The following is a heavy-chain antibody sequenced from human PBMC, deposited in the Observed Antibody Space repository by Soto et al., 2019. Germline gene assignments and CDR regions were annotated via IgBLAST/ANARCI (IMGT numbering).Heavy chain of an antibody. CDR3: ARDLSHRDYYYMDV. CDR2: ISSSSSYI. Sequence: GESLKISCAASGFTFSSYSMNWVRQAPGKGLEWVSSISSSSSYIYYADSVKGRFTISRDNAKNSLYLQMNSLRAEDTAVYYCARDLSHRDYYYMDVWGKGTTVTVSS. J-gene: IGHJ6*03. V-gene: IGHV3-21*01. CDR1: GFTFSSYS.